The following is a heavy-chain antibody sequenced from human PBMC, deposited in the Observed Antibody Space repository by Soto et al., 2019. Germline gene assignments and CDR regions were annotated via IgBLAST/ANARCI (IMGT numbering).Heavy chain of an antibody. CDR3: AKDRFLHYDSRGYLFDX. J-gene: IGHJ4*02. Sequence: EVQLLESGGGLVQPWGSLRLSCAASGFTFNSYAMTWVRQAPGKGLEWVSAISRSGANTYYADSVEGRFIXSRDXSKXXXXXXXXXXXXXDTAVYXXAKDRFLHYDSRGYLFDXWGQGTL. CDR2: ISRSGANT. V-gene: IGHV3-23*01. D-gene: IGHD3-22*01. CDR1: GFTFNSYA.